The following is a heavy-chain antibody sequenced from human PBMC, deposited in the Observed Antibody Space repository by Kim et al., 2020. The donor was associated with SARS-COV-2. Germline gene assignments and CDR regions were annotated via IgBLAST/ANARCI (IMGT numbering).Heavy chain of an antibody. D-gene: IGHD3-22*01. V-gene: IGHV4-61*01. Sequence: SETLSLTCTVSGGSVSSGSYYWSWIRQPPGKGLEWIGYIYYSGSTNYNPSLKSRVTISVDTSKNQFSLKLSSVTAADTAVYYCARGGEDYYEVDYWGQGTLVTVSS. J-gene: IGHJ4*02. CDR2: IYYSGST. CDR1: GGSVSSGSYY. CDR3: ARGGEDYYEVDY.